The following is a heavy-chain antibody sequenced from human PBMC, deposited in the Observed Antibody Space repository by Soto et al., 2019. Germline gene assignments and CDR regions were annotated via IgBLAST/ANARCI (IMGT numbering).Heavy chain of an antibody. V-gene: IGHV1-18*01. CDR1: GYTFTSYG. Sequence: GASVKVSCTASGYTFTSYGISWVRQAPGQGLEWMGWISAYNGNTNYAQKLQGRVTMTTDTSTSTAYMELRSLRSDDTAVYYCARSGAKTTVYYYYGMDGWGQGTTVTVS. CDR2: ISAYNGNT. J-gene: IGHJ6*02. D-gene: IGHD4-17*01. CDR3: ARSGAKTTVYYYYGMDG.